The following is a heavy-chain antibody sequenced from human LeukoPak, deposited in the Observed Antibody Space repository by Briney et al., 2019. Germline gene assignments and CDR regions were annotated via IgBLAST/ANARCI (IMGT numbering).Heavy chain of an antibody. CDR1: GFTFSSYA. V-gene: IGHV3-23*01. D-gene: IGHD2-2*01. Sequence: GGSLRLSCAASGFTFSSYAMSWVRQAPGKGLEWVSAISGSGGSTYYADSVKGRFTISRDNSKNTLYLQMNSLRAEDTAVYYCAKDSYALGAHWLDPWGQGTLVTVSS. CDR3: AKDSYALGAHWLDP. J-gene: IGHJ5*02. CDR2: ISGSGGST.